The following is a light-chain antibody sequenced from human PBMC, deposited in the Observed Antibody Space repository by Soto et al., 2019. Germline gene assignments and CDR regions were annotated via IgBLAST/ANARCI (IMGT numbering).Light chain of an antibody. J-gene: IGKJ2*01. CDR2: NAS. V-gene: IGKV1-39*01. Sequence: DFHMTQSPPSLSASLGDRVTITCRASQTITSFLNWYQQKPGKAPKLLISNASKLQSGVPSRFSGSGSGTDFSLTINNLQPEDFATYYCQQSYSTPHTFGQGTKVDIK. CDR3: QQSYSTPHT. CDR1: QTITSF.